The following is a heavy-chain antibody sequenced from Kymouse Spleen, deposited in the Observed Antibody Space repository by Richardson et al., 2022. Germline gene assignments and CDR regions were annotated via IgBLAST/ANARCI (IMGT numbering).Heavy chain of an antibody. V-gene: IGHV3-9*01. D-gene: IGHD1-7*01. CDR1: GFTFDDYA. Sequence: EVQLVESGGGLVQPGRSLRLSCAASGFTFDDYAMHWVRQAPGKGLEWVSGISWNSGSIGYADSVKGRFTISRDNAKNSLYLQMNSLRAEDTALYYCAKDRELELLL*LLGPGNPGHRLL. CDR2: ISWNSGSI. CDR3: AKDRELELLL*L. J-gene: IGHJ4*02.